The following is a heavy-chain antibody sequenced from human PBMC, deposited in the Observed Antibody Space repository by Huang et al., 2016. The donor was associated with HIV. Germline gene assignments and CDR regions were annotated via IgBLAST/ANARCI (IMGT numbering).Heavy chain of an antibody. CDR2: INHSGST. D-gene: IGHD3-22*01. J-gene: IGHJ4*02. Sequence: QVQLQQWGAGLLKPSETLSLTCAVYGGSFSGYYWSWIRQPPGKGLEWIGEINHSGSTNYNPSLKSRVTISVDTSKNQFSLKLSSVTAADTAVYYCARILMYYNSSGYGFDYWGQGTLVTVSS. V-gene: IGHV4-34*01. CDR1: GGSFSGYY. CDR3: ARILMYYNSSGYGFDY.